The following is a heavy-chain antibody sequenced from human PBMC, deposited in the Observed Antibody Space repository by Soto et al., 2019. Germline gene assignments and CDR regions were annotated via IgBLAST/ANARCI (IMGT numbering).Heavy chain of an antibody. V-gene: IGHV5-51*01. CDR2: IYPGDSDT. Sequence: LGESLKISCKASGYKFSNYWIGWVRQMPGKGLEWMGIIYPGDSDTRYSPSFQGQVTISADKSISTAYLQWSSLKASDTAMYYCARQTFGFGPAPHDAFDIWGQGXMVTV. D-gene: IGHD3-10*01. CDR1: GYKFSNYW. CDR3: ARQTFGFGPAPHDAFDI. J-gene: IGHJ3*02.